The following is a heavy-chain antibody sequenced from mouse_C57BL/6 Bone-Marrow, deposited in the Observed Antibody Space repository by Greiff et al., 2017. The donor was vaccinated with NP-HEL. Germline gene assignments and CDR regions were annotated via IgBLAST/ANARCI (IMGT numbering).Heavy chain of an antibody. CDR2: IRNKANGYTT. Sequence: EVKLVESGGGLVQPGGSLSLSCAASGFTFTDYYMSWVRQPPGKALEWLGFIRNKANGYTTEYSASVKGRFTISRDNSQSILSLQMNALRAEDSATYYCARYSNYFDYWGKGTTRTVSS. CDR3: ARYSNYFDY. CDR1: GFTFTDYY. J-gene: IGHJ2*01. V-gene: IGHV7-3*01.